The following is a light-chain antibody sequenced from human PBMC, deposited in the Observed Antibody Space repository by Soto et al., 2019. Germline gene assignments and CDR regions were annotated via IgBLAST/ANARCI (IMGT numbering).Light chain of an antibody. CDR3: QQLNSYLPT. J-gene: IGKJ2*01. V-gene: IGKV1-9*01. Sequence: DIQLTQSPSFLSASVGDRVTITCRASQGISSYLAWYQQKPGKAPKLLIYAASTLQSGVPSRFSGSGSGTEFTLTISSLQHEDFATYYCQQLNSYLPTFGQGTKLEIK. CDR2: AAS. CDR1: QGISSY.